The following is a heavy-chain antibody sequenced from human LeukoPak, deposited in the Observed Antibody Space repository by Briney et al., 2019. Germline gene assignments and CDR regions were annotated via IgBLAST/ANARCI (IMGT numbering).Heavy chain of an antibody. CDR3: ARGKRQRYNWFDP. V-gene: IGHV4-34*01. Sequence: SETLSLTCAVYGGSFSGYYGSWIRQPPGKGLEWIGEINHSGSTNYNPSLKSRVTISVDTSKNQFSLKLSSVTAADTAVYYCARGKRQRYNWFDPWGQGTLVTVSS. CDR1: GGSFSGYY. J-gene: IGHJ5*02. CDR2: INHSGST.